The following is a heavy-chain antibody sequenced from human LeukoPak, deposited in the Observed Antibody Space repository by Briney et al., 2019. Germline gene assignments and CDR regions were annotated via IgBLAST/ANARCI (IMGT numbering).Heavy chain of an antibody. CDR2: IYYSGST. Sequence: PSETLSLTFTVSGGSISSYYWSWIRRPPGKGLEWIGYIYYSGSTNYKPSLKSRVIISVDTSKNQFSLKLSSVTAADTAVYYCARHSSSWASFDYWGQGTLVTVSS. D-gene: IGHD6-13*01. V-gene: IGHV4-59*08. CDR3: ARHSSSWASFDY. J-gene: IGHJ4*02. CDR1: GGSISSYY.